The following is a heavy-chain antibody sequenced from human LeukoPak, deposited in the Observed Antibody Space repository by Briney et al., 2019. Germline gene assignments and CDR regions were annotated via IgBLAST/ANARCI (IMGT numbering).Heavy chain of an antibody. CDR3: ARGYYDSSGSSNTFDV. V-gene: IGHV4-59*08. J-gene: IGHJ3*01. D-gene: IGHD3-22*01. Sequence: SETLSLTCTVSGGSTSSDYWSWIRQPPGKGLEWIGYIHHSGNTNYNPSLKSRVTISVDTSKNQFSLKLSSVTAADTAVYYCARGYYDSSGSSNTFDVWGQGTMVTVSS. CDR1: GGSTSSDY. CDR2: IHHSGNT.